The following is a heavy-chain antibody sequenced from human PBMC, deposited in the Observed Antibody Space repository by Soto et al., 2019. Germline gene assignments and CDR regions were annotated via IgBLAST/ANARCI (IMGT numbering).Heavy chain of an antibody. CDR1: GGSFSGYY. D-gene: IGHD6-6*01. CDR3: ERVDEYSSSSYHLDY. Sequence: PSETLSLTCAVYGGSFSGYYWSWIRQPPGKGLEWIGEINHSGSTNYNPSLKSRVTISVDTSKNQFSLKLSSVTAADTAVYYCERVDEYSSSSYHLDYWGQGTLVTVYS. V-gene: IGHV4-34*01. CDR2: INHSGST. J-gene: IGHJ4*02.